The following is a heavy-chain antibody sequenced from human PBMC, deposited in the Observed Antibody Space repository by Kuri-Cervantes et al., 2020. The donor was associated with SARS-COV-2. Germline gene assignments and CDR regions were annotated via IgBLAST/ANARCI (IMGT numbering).Heavy chain of an antibody. D-gene: IGHD3-3*01. Sequence: ASVKVSCKASGYTFTSYYMHWVRQAPGQGLEWMGIINPSGGSTSYAQKFQGRVTMTRDTSTSTAYMELRSLRSDDTAVYYCAREGLHRLGVFGVVDAGYFQHWGQGTLVTVSS. J-gene: IGHJ1*01. CDR2: INPSGGST. CDR3: AREGLHRLGVFGVVDAGYFQH. V-gene: IGHV1-46*01. CDR1: GYTFTSYY.